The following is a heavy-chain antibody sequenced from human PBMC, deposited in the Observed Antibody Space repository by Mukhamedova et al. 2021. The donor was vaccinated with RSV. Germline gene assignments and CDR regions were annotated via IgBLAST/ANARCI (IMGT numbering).Heavy chain of an antibody. CDR3: ARSGSDYSIDY. CDR2: IWYDGSGQ. Sequence: MHWVRQAPGMGLEWASFIWYDGSGQYYVDSVKGRFTISRDNSKNTLYLQMNSLRTEDTAMYYCARSGSDYSIDYWGQGTLVTVS. J-gene: IGHJ4*02. V-gene: IGHV3-30*02. D-gene: IGHD2-21*01.